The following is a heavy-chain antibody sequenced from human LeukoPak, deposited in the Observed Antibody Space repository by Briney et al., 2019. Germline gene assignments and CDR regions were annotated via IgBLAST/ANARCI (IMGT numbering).Heavy chain of an antibody. CDR1: GYTFTSYD. Sequence: ASEKVSCKASGYTFTSYDINWVRQATGQGLEWMGWMNPNSGNTGYAQKFQGRVTMTRNTSISTAYMELSSLRSEDTAVYYCARGKWASYYDSSGYPGGSYWGQGTLVTVSS. D-gene: IGHD3-22*01. CDR2: MNPNSGNT. CDR3: ARGKWASYYDSSGYPGGSY. J-gene: IGHJ4*02. V-gene: IGHV1-8*01.